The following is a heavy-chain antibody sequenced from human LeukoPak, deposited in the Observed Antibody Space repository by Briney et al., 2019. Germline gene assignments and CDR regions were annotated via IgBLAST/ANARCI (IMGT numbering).Heavy chain of an antibody. CDR2: IYTSGST. CDR3: ATGPRRDGYNIVDS. V-gene: IGHV4-4*07. Sequence: SETLSLTCTVSGGSISSYYWSWIRQPAGKGLEWIGRIYTSGSTNYNPSLKSRVTMSVDTSKNQFSLKLSSVTAADTAVYYCATGPRRDGYNIVDSWGQGTLVTVSS. J-gene: IGHJ4*02. CDR1: GGSISSYY. D-gene: IGHD5-24*01.